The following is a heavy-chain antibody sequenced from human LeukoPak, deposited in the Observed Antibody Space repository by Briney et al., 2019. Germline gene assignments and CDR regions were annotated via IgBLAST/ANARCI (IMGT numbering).Heavy chain of an antibody. CDR1: GFTFSTYW. CDR3: ARDFSGAFDI. V-gene: IGHV3-7*05. Sequence: GGSLRLSCAASGFTFSTYWTTWVRQAPGKGLEWVANINHDGSVKNYVDSVKGRFTISRDNAKNSLCLQMNSLSAEDTAVYYCARDFSGAFDIWGQGTVVTVSS. J-gene: IGHJ3*02. CDR2: INHDGSVK.